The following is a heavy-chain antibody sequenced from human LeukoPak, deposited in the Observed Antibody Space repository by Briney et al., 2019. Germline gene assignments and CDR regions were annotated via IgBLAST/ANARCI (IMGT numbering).Heavy chain of an antibody. D-gene: IGHD1-1*01. V-gene: IGHV1-46*01. CDR1: GNTFIGYW. J-gene: IGHJ4*02. CDR3: AREGQQLKHFDY. Sequence: ASVKVSCKASGNTFIGYWIHWVRQAPGQGLEWMGAINPRGDATIGAQKFQGRVTTTRDTSTSTVYIELSGLRSEDTAVYYCAREGQQLKHFDYWGQGTLVTVSS. CDR2: INPRGDAT.